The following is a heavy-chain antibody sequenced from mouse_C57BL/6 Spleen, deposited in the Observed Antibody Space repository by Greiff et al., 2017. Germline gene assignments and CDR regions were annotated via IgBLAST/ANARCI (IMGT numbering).Heavy chain of an antibody. J-gene: IGHJ2*01. Sequence: DVMLVESGGGLVKPGGSLKLSCAASGFTFSSYAMSWVRQTPEKRLEWVATISDGGSYTYYPDNVKGRFTISRDNAKNNLYLQMSHLKSEDTAMYYCARDGGYYGRGGYYWGQGTTLTVSS. CDR2: ISDGGSYT. V-gene: IGHV5-4*01. CDR3: ARDGGYYGRGGYY. CDR1: GFTFSSYA. D-gene: IGHD1-1*01.